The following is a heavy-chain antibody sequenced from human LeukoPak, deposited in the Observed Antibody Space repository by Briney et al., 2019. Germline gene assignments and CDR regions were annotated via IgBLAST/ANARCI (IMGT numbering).Heavy chain of an antibody. J-gene: IGHJ4*02. D-gene: IGHD6-6*01. Sequence: SETLSLTCTVSSGSLGSYYWNWLRQPAGKGLEWIGHIYTSGSTNYNPSLKSRVTMSVDTSKNQFSLKLNSVTAADTAVYYCAREYSSSSGKALDYWGQGTLVTVSS. CDR2: IYTSGST. V-gene: IGHV4-4*07. CDR3: AREYSSSSGKALDY. CDR1: SGSLGSYY.